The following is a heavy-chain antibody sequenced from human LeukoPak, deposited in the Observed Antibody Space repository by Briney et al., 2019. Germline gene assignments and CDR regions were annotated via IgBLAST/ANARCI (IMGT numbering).Heavy chain of an antibody. CDR2: ISYDGSNK. V-gene: IGHV3-30-3*01. J-gene: IGHJ4*02. CDR3: AEEVGATTEA. CDR1: GFTVSSNY. D-gene: IGHD1-26*01. Sequence: PGGSLRLSCAASGFTVSSNYMSWVRQAPGKGLEWVAVISYDGSNKYYADSVKGRFTISRDNSKNTLYLQMNSLRAEDTAVYYCAEEVGATTEAWGQGTLVTVSS.